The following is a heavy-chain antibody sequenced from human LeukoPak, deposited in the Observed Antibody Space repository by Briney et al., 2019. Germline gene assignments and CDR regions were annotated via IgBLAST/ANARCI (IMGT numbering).Heavy chain of an antibody. D-gene: IGHD2-2*02. Sequence: SETLSLTCAVSGGSISSTNWWSWVRQPPGKGLEWIGEIYHSGSTNYNPSLKSRVTISVDKSKNQFSLELSSVTAADTAVYYCARIPFSYYGLDVWGQGTTVTVSS. J-gene: IGHJ6*02. CDR3: ARIPFSYYGLDV. CDR1: GGSISSTNW. CDR2: IYHSGST. V-gene: IGHV4-4*02.